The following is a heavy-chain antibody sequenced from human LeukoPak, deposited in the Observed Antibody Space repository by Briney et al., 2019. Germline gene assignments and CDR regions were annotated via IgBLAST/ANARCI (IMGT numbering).Heavy chain of an antibody. CDR1: GFTFSSYA. D-gene: IGHD3-22*01. J-gene: IGHJ3*02. V-gene: IGHV3-23*01. Sequence: GGSLRLSCAASGFTFSSYAMSWVRQAPGKGLEWVSAISGSGGSTYYADSVKGRFTISRDNSKNTLYLQMNSLRAEDTALYYCARDWGVYYYDSSGHAFDIWGQGTMVTVSS. CDR2: ISGSGGST. CDR3: ARDWGVYYYDSSGHAFDI.